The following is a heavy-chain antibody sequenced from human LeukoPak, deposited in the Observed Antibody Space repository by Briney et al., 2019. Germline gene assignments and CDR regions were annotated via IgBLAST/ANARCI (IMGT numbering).Heavy chain of an antibody. CDR3: VRDGHCSSTSCTFDY. D-gene: IGHD2-2*03. V-gene: IGHV3-11*06. Sequence: PGGSLRLSCAASGLTFSDHYMGWIRQAPGKGLEWISYINGRGTFTNYADSVRGRFTISRDNPKNSLYLQMNNVRAEDTAVYYCVRDGHCSSTSCTFDYWGQGTLVTVSS. CDR2: INGRGTFT. CDR1: GLTFSDHY. J-gene: IGHJ4*02.